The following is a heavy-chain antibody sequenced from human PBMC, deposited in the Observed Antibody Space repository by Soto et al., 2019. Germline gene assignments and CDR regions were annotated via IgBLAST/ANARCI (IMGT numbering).Heavy chain of an antibody. J-gene: IGHJ2*01. Sequence: EVQLVESGGGLVQPGGSLRLSCAASGFTVSGKSMSWVRQAPGKGLEWVSVIYSGVSTYYADSAKGRFTVSRDSSKNTLYLQMNSLRAEDTAVYYCARVAWFGERTPPSYWYFDLWGRGTLVTVSS. CDR3: ARVAWFGERTPPSYWYFDL. D-gene: IGHD3-10*01. V-gene: IGHV3-66*01. CDR1: GFTVSGKS. CDR2: IYSGVST.